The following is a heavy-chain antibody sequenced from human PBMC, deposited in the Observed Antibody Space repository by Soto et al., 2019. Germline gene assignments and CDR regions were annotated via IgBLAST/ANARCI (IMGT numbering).Heavy chain of an antibody. CDR1: GDSVSSNSAA. CDR2: TYYRSKWYN. V-gene: IGHV6-1*01. J-gene: IGHJ5*02. CDR3: ARDRWYCSSTSCSGNWFDP. D-gene: IGHD2-2*01. Sequence: SQTLSLTCAISGDSVSSNSAAWNWIRQSPSRGLGWLGRTYYRSKWYNDYAVSVKSRITINPDTSKNQFSLQLNSVTPEDTAVYYCARDRWYCSSTSCSGNWFDPWGQGTLVTSPQ.